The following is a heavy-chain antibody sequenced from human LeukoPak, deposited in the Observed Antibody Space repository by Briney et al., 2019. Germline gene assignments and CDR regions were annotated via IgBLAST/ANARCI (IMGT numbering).Heavy chain of an antibody. Sequence: GASVKVSCKVSGYTLTELSMHWVRQAPGKGLEWMGGFDPEDGETIYAQKFQGRVTMTEDTSTDTAYMELSSLRFEDTAVYYCATRSGGRATYYYYYMDVWGKGTTVTVSS. CDR1: GYTLTELS. CDR2: FDPEDGET. CDR3: ATRSGGRATYYYYYMDV. J-gene: IGHJ6*03. V-gene: IGHV1-24*01. D-gene: IGHD2-15*01.